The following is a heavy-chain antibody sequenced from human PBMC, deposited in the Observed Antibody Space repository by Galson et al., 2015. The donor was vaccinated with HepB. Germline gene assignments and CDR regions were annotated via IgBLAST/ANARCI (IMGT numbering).Heavy chain of an antibody. V-gene: IGHV3-30*18. CDR2: ISYDGSNK. J-gene: IGHJ6*03. D-gene: IGHD2-2*01. CDR1: GFTFSSYG. CDR3: AKLYCSSTSCYYYYMDV. Sequence: SLRLSCAASGFTFSSYGMHWVRQAPGKGLEWVAVISYDGSNKYYADSVKGRFTISRDNSKNTLYLQMNSLRAEDTAVYYCAKLYCSSTSCYYYYMDVWGKGTTVTVSS.